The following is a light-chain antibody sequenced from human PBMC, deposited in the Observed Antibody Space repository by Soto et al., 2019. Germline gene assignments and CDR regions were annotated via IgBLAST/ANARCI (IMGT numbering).Light chain of an antibody. CDR3: QQYDSRSPWT. Sequence: IVLTQSPGTLALSPGERVTLSCRASQSVGNNYLAWYQQRPGQAPRVLIYGASIRATGIPDRFSGSGSGTEFALTISRLDPEDFAVYYCQQYDSRSPWTFGQGTKVEVK. CDR1: QSVGNNY. J-gene: IGKJ1*01. V-gene: IGKV3-20*01. CDR2: GAS.